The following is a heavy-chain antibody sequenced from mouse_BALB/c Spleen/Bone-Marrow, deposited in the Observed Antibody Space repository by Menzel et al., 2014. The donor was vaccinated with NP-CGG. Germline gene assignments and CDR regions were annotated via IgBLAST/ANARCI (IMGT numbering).Heavy chain of an antibody. CDR3: TRGGFAY. CDR2: ISDGGNYT. V-gene: IGHV5-4*02. Sequence: EVKLVESGGGLVKPGGSLKLSCAASGFTFSDHYMYWVRQTPEKRLEWVATISDGGNYTYYPDSVKGRFTISRDNAKNNLYLQMSSLKSEDTAMYFCTRGGFAYWGQGTLVTVSA. J-gene: IGHJ3*01. CDR1: GFTFSDHY.